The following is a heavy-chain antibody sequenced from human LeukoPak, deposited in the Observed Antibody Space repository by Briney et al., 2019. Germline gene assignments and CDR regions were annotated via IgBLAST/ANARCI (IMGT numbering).Heavy chain of an antibody. CDR2: IYYSGST. Sequence: PSEILSLTCTVSGGSISSSSYYWGWIRQPPGKGLEWIGSIYYSGSTYYNPSLKSRVTISVDTSKNQFSLKLSSVTAADTAVYYCARSGIAVAGTIFDYWGQGTLVTVSS. CDR3: ARSGIAVAGTIFDY. V-gene: IGHV4-39*07. J-gene: IGHJ4*02. CDR1: GGSISSSSYY. D-gene: IGHD6-19*01.